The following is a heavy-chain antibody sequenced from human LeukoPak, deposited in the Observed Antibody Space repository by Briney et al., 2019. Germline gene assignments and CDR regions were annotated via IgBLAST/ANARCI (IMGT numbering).Heavy chain of an antibody. J-gene: IGHJ3*02. CDR1: VYTFTDYY. Sequence: ASVKVSCKASVYTFTDYYMHWVRQAPGQGLEWMEWINPDRGVTNYPQKYQGRVNMTRDTASNTDNMELISVRSYDTAVYYCARDGTFDIWGQGTMVTVSS. CDR3: ARDGTFDI. V-gene: IGHV1-2*02. D-gene: IGHD2-15*01. CDR2: INPDRGVT.